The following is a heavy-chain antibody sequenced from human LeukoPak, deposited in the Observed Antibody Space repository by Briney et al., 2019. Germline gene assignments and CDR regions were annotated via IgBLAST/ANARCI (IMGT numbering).Heavy chain of an antibody. CDR1: GYTLTAYY. D-gene: IGHD1-26*01. CDR2: INPNSDDT. Sequence: ASVKVSCKASGYTLTAYYMHWVRQAPGQGLEWMGWINPNSDDTNYAQKFQGRVTMTRDTSISTAYMELSRLRSDDTAVYYCARVSAIVGSPPVYGYWGQGTLVTVSS. J-gene: IGHJ4*02. V-gene: IGHV1-2*02. CDR3: ARVSAIVGSPPVYGY.